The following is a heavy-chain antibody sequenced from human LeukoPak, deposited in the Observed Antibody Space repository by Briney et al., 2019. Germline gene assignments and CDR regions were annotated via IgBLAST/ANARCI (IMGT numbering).Heavy chain of an antibody. V-gene: IGHV3-30*04. CDR3: ARFASPGGATDFDP. Sequence: SCKASGYTFTGYYMHWVRQAPGKGLEWVAVISYDGSNKYYADSVKGRFTISGDNSKNTLYLQMNSLRAEDTAVYYCARFASPGGATDFDPSGKGTLVTVSS. CDR2: ISYDGSNK. D-gene: IGHD1-26*01. CDR1: GYTFTGYY. J-gene: IGHJ5*02.